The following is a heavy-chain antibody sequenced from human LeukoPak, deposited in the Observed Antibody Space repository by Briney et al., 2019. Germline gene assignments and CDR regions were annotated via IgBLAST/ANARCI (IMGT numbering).Heavy chain of an antibody. Sequence: SVKVSCKASGGTLSSYAISWVRQAHGQGLEWMGRIIPILGIANYAQKFQGRVTITADKSTSTAYMELSSLRSEDTAVYYCGSGGMDYYYYGMYVWGQGALVTVSS. CDR2: IIPILGIA. D-gene: IGHD2-15*01. CDR1: GGTLSSYA. V-gene: IGHV1-69*04. CDR3: GSGGMDYYYYGMYV. J-gene: IGHJ6*02.